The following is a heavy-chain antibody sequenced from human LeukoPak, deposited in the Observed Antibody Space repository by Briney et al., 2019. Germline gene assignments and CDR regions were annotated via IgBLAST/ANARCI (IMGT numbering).Heavy chain of an antibody. Sequence: GGSLRLSCSASGFTFSTYDMNWVRRAPGKGLQWVSYISSTSSTIYYADSVKGRFTISRDNAKNSLYLQMSSLRDEDTAVYYCARDCSGYSCYSYAFDYWGQGSLVTVSS. J-gene: IGHJ4*02. CDR3: ARDCSGYSCYSYAFDY. CDR1: GFTFSTYD. D-gene: IGHD2-15*01. V-gene: IGHV3-48*02. CDR2: ISSTSSTI.